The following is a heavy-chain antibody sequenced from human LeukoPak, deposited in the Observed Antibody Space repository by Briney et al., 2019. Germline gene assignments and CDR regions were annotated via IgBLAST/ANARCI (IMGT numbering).Heavy chain of an antibody. D-gene: IGHD2-2*01. CDR1: GYSFTTYW. CDR3: ARHLSSTGGCCYVDY. J-gene: IGHJ4*02. CDR2: IYPGDSDT. V-gene: IGHV5-51*01. Sequence: GESLKISCTTSGYSFTTYWIGCVRQVAGKDLEWMGIIYPGDSDTRYSLSFEGQVTISADKSTSTAYLQWSSLKASDTATYYCARHLSSTGGCCYVDYWGQGTLVTVSS.